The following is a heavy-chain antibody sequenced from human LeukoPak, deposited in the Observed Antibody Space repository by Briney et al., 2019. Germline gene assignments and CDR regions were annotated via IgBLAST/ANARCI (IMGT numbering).Heavy chain of an antibody. Sequence: PGGSLRLSCAASGFTFSDYYMSWIRQAPGKGLEWVSAISGSGGSTYYADSVKGRFTISRDNSKNTLYLQMNSLRAEDTAVYYCAKEDSNDYGAPDAFDIWGQGTMVTVSS. D-gene: IGHD4-17*01. J-gene: IGHJ3*02. CDR3: AKEDSNDYGAPDAFDI. CDR1: GFTFSDYY. V-gene: IGHV3-23*01. CDR2: ISGSGGST.